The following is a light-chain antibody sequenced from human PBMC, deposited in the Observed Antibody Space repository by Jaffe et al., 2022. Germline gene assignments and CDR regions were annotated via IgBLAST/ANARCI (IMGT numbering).Light chain of an antibody. CDR3: CSCTSSILCV. CDR1: SSDIGGYNY. V-gene: IGLV2-14*03. Sequence: QSALTQPASVSGSLGQSITISCTGSSSDIGGYNYVSWYQKHPGKAPKLVIYDVSNRPSGISNRFSGSKSGNTASLTISGLQAEDEADFYCCSCTSSILCVFGTGTRVTVL. CDR2: DVS. J-gene: IGLJ1*01.